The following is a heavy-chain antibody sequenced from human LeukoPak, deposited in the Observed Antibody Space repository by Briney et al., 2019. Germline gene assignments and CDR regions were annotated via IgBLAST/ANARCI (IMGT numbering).Heavy chain of an antibody. Sequence: ASVKVSCKASGYTFTSYDINWVRQATGQGLEWMGWMNPNSGNTGYAQKFQGRVTMTRNTSISTAYMELSSLRSEDTAVYYCARGRDRSSWYDRDYYYYYMDVWGKGTTVTISS. J-gene: IGHJ6*03. CDR3: ARGRDRSSWYDRDYYYYYMDV. CDR1: GYTFTSYD. CDR2: MNPNSGNT. V-gene: IGHV1-8*01. D-gene: IGHD6-13*01.